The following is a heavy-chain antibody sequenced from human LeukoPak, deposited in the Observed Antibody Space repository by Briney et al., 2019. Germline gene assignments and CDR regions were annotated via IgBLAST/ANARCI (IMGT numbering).Heavy chain of an antibody. CDR2: IIPIFGAA. CDR1: GGTFSSYA. J-gene: IGHJ4*02. Sequence: SVKVSCKASGGTFSSYAISWVRQAPGQGLEWMGGIIPIFGAANYAQKFQGRVTITADESTSTAYMELSSLRSEDTAVYYCARSRGYSYGPPDTKYYFDYWGQGTLVTVSS. D-gene: IGHD5-18*01. CDR3: ARSRGYSYGPPDTKYYFDY. V-gene: IGHV1-69*01.